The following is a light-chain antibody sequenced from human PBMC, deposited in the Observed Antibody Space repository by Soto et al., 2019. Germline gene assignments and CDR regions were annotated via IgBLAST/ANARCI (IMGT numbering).Light chain of an antibody. J-gene: IGKJ5*01. Sequence: EIVMTQSPASLSVSPGERVTLACTASQSVSRYLAWYQQIPGQAPRLLIHGASTGAIGIPDRFSGSGSGTHFTLTISRLEPGDFAVYYCQHFGGTTFTFGQGTRLEIK. CDR3: QHFGGTTFT. V-gene: IGKV3-20*01. CDR1: QSVSRY. CDR2: GAS.